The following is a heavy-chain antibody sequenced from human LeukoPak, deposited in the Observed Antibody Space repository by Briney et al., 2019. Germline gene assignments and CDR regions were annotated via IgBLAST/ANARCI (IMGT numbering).Heavy chain of an antibody. CDR1: GFTFSSYA. CDR2: INGSSGST. CDR3: ASSRYDSSGYYGIIAY. J-gene: IGHJ4*02. D-gene: IGHD3-22*01. Sequence: GGSLRLPCAASGFTFSSYAMSWVRQAPGKGLEWVLDINGSSGSTYYADSVKGRFTISRDNSKNTLYLQMNSLRAEDTAVYYCASSRYDSSGYYGIIAYWGQGTLVTVSS. V-gene: IGHV3-23*01.